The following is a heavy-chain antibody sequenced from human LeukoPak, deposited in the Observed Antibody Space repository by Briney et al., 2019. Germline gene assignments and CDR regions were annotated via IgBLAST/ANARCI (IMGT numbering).Heavy chain of an antibody. CDR2: IDTNTGNP. D-gene: IGHD4-11*01. CDR3: ARDWVTVPGERAFDY. J-gene: IGHJ4*02. CDR1: GYTFTSYA. V-gene: IGHV7-4-1*02. Sequence: ASVKVSCKASGYTFTSYALNWVRQAPGQGLEWMGWIDTNTGNPTYAPGFTGRFVFSLDTSVSTAYLQISSLKAEDTAVYYCARDWVTVPGERAFDYWGQGTLVTVSS.